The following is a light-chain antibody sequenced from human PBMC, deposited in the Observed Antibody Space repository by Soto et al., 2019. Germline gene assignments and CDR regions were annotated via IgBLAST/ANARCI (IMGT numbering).Light chain of an antibody. Sequence: EIVMTQSPATLSVSPGERATLSCRASQSVSSNLAWYQQKPGQAPRLLMYGASTRATGIPDRFSGSGSGTDFTLTISRLEPEDVAVYYCQQYDNSVWTFGQGTKVDIK. J-gene: IGKJ1*01. CDR1: QSVSSN. CDR3: QQYDNSVWT. CDR2: GAS. V-gene: IGKV3D-15*01.